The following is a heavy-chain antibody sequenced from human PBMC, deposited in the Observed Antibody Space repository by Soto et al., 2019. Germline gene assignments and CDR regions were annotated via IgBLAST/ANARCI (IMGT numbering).Heavy chain of an antibody. V-gene: IGHV4-39*01. J-gene: IGHJ4*02. CDR1: GGSISSSSYY. CDR2: IYYSGST. D-gene: IGHD6-19*01. CDR3: ASFRFEPGIAVAGYYAY. Sequence: SETLSLTCTVSGGSISSSSYYWGWIRQPPGKGLEWIGSIYYSGSTYYNPSLKSRVTISVDTSKNQFSLKLSSVTAADTAVYYCASFRFEPGIAVAGYYAYWGQGTLVTVSS.